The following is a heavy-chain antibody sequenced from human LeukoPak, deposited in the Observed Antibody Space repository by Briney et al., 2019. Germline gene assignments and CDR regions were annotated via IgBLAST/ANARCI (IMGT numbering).Heavy chain of an antibody. CDR1: GYRFINYW. CDR3: ARYGSPPSAESGSNYMVGDY. Sequence: KVGESLKISCKASGYRFINYWIAWVRQMPGKGLEWMGIIYPGDSLPKYSPSFQGQVTISADKSISTAYLQWRSLKASDTAKYYCARYGSPPSAESGSNYMVGDYWGQGTLVTVSS. D-gene: IGHD3-10*01. J-gene: IGHJ4*02. V-gene: IGHV5-51*01. CDR2: IYPGDSLP.